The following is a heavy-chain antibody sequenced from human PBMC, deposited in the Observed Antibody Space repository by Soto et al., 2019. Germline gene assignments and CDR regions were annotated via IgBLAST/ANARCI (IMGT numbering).Heavy chain of an antibody. CDR1: GFTFSSYG. V-gene: IGHV3-33*01. J-gene: IGHJ4*02. Sequence: QVQLVESGGGVVQPGRSLRLSCAASGFTFSSYGMHWVRQAPGKGLEWVALIWYDGSLNYYGDSVKGRFTISRDNSKNTLSLQMNSLRDEDTAVYYCARDRRADGAFYYFDYWGQGTPVTVSS. CDR2: IWYDGSLN. CDR3: ARDRRADGAFYYFDY. D-gene: IGHD2-8*01.